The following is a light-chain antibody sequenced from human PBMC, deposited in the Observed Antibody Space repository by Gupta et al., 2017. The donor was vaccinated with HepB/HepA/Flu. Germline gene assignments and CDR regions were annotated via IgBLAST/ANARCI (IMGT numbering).Light chain of an antibody. CDR2: DVT. J-gene: IGLJ1*01. V-gene: IGLV2-11*01. Sequence: QSALTQPRSVSGSPGQSVTISCTGTSSDVGGYFYVSWYQQHPGKAPKLLIYDVTKRPSGVPDRFSGSKSANTASLTISGLQAEDDAEYYCCSNAGSYTYVFGTGTKVTVL. CDR1: SSDVGGYFY. CDR3: CSNAGSYTYV.